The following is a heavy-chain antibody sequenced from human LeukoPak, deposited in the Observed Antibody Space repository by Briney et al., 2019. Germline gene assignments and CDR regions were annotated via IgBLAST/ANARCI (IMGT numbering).Heavy chain of an antibody. J-gene: IGHJ3*02. D-gene: IGHD3-22*01. CDR1: GDSISNLIYY. CDR3: ARPSTYYYDSSGHGAFDI. CDR2: IYASGST. V-gene: IGHV4-61*02. Sequence: SQTLSLTCTVSGDSISNLIYYWSWIRQPAGKGLEWIGRIYASGSTNYNPSLKSRVTISVDTSKNQFSLKLSSVTAADTAVYYCARPSTYYYDSSGHGAFDIWGQGTMVTVSS.